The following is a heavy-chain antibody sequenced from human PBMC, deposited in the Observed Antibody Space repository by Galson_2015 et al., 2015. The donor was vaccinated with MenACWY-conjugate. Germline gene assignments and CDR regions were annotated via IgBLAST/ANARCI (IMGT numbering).Heavy chain of an antibody. CDR3: ARERDCTTHTSCCYVRHDSFDL. CDR1: GLPFSSYE. V-gene: IGHV3-48*03. CDR2: ISRTGSRI. D-gene: IGHD3-10*02. Sequence: SLRLSCAASGLPFSSYEMNWVRQAPGKGLEWDSYISRTGSRIYCADSVKGRFTSSRDNAKKSLYLQMNSLRAEDTAIHYCARERDCTTHTSCCYVRHDSFDLWRQWTVVTVSS. J-gene: IGHJ3*01.